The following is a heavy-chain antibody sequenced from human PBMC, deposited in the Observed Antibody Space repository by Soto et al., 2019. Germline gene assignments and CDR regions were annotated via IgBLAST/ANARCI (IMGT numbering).Heavy chain of an antibody. CDR3: TTLERTIPSYFHTFDI. CDR2: ITSETDGGAT. D-gene: IGHD1-1*01. J-gene: IGHJ3*02. V-gene: IGHV3-15*01. Sequence: EVQLVESGGGLAEPGGSLRLACVASGFACSNAWMTWVRQVPGTGLEWVGRITSETDGGATDYGSHVRGRFIISRNDSENTLYLEINSLKTEDTAVYYCTTLERTIPSYFHTFDIWGQGTMVTVSS. CDR1: GFACSNAW.